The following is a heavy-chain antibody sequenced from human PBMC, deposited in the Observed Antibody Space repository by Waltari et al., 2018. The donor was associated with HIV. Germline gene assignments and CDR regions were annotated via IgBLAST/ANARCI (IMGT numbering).Heavy chain of an antibody. CDR1: VFTFSTFG. CDR3: ARTNYYDY. J-gene: IGHJ4*02. D-gene: IGHD2-8*01. Sequence: EVHLVQSGGGLVQRGESLRLSCEASVFTFSTFGMTWVRQASGRGLEYVAGISSNGGTTSYANSVKGRFTISRDNSKNTLYLQMGSLRAEDTAVYYCARTNYYDYWGQGALVTVSS. CDR2: ISSNGGTT. V-gene: IGHV3-64*01.